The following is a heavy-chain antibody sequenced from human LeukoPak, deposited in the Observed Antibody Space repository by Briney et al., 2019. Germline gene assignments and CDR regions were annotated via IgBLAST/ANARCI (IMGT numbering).Heavy chain of an antibody. V-gene: IGHV3-48*01. CDR2: ISSSSSTI. CDR3: ARGSLLGY. D-gene: IGHD7-27*01. J-gene: IGHJ4*02. CDR1: GFTFSSYS. Sequence: GGSLRLSCAASGFTFSSYSMNWVHQAPGKGLEWVSYISSSSSTIYYADSVKGRFTISRDNAKNSLYLQMNSLRAEDTAVYYCARGSLLGYWGQGTLVTVSS.